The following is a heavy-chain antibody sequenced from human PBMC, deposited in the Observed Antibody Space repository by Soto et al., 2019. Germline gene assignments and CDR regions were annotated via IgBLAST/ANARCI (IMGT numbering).Heavy chain of an antibody. Sequence: GGSLRLSCAASGFTFSSSAMRWVRQAPGQGLEWVSSITYTGNTHYPDPVKGRFTISRDNSKNTLYLQMDSLRVEDTAVYYCAKLQHNSYYYVMDVWGQGTTVTVSS. CDR3: AKLQHNSYYYVMDV. CDR2: ITYTGNT. J-gene: IGHJ6*02. CDR1: GFTFSSSA. V-gene: IGHV3-23*01.